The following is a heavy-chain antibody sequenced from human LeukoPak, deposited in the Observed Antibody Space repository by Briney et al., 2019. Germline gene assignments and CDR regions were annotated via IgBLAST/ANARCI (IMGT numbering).Heavy chain of an antibody. D-gene: IGHD3-22*01. Sequence: TGGSLRLSCTASEFTFSNYWMSWVRQAPGKGLEWVANIKQEGSETYSVDSVKGRFTISRDNAKNSPYLQMNSLRAEDTALYYCARGGQYSGYYYFDYWGQGTLVTVSS. CDR2: IKQEGSET. V-gene: IGHV3-7*01. J-gene: IGHJ4*02. CDR3: ARGGQYSGYYYFDY. CDR1: EFTFSNYW.